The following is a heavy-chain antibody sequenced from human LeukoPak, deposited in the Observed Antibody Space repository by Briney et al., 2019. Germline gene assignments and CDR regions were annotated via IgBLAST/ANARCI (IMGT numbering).Heavy chain of an antibody. CDR3: ARATIPDYYYMDV. J-gene: IGHJ6*03. CDR2: IYSSGST. CDR1: GGSISSGDYY. V-gene: IGHV4-30-4*08. Sequence: SETLSLTCTVSGGSISSGDYYWSWIRQPPRKGLEWIGYIYSSGSTYYNPSLKSRVTISVDTSKNQFSLKLSSVTAADTAVYYCARATIPDYYYMDVWGKGTTVTVSS.